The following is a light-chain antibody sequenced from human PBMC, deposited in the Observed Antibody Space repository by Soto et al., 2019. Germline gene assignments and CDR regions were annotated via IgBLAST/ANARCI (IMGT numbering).Light chain of an antibody. J-gene: IGKJ3*01. CDR3: MQALQTPIT. CDR2: LGS. V-gene: IGKV2-28*01. CDR1: QSLRHSIGYNY. Sequence: DIVMTQSPLSLPVTPGEPASISCRSSQSLRHSIGYNYLDWYLQKPGQSPQLLISLGSNRASGVPDRFSGSGSGTNFTLKISRVEAEDVGIYYCMQALQTPITFGPGTK.